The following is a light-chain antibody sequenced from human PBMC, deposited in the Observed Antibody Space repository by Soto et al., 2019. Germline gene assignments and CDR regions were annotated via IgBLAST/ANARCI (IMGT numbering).Light chain of an antibody. J-gene: IGKJ2*03. V-gene: IGKV1-39*01. CDR2: ASS. CDR3: RQNYSTPYS. Sequence: DIQMTQSPSSLSVSVGDRVTITCRASQSISNFLHWYQQAPGKAPKLLMYASSNMQSGVPSRFSSSGSATDFILTISSLQTEDFAAYSYRQNYSTPYSFGQGTMPDIK. CDR1: QSISNF.